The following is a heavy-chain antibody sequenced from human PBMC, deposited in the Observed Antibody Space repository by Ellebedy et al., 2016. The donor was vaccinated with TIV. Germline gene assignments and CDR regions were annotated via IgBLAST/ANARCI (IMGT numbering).Heavy chain of an antibody. J-gene: IGHJ4*02. V-gene: IGHV3-23*01. CDR2: LSSSGVST. CDR3: TKLDSSGYYYGRFDF. D-gene: IGHD3-22*01. CDR1: GFTFRNFA. Sequence: GGSLRLSCAASGFTFRNFAMTWVRQAPGRGLEWVSSLSSSGVSTDYADSVRGRVTISRDNSKNTLYLQMNSLRADDTALYYCTKLDSSGYYYGRFDFWGQGTLVTVSS.